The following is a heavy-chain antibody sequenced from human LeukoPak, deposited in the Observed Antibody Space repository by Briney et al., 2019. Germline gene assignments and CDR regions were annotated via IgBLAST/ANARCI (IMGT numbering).Heavy chain of an antibody. J-gene: IGHJ6*03. V-gene: IGHV1-69*06. CDR2: IIPIFGTP. CDR1: GGSFSSYA. CDR3: AKQGAVRQDYYMDV. D-gene: IGHD3-16*01. Sequence: SVTVSCKASGGSFSSYAITWVRQAPGQGLEWVGRIIPIFGTPTYAQKFQGRVTITADMGSNTAYLELTSLTSEDTARYFCAKQGAVRQDYYMDVWGNGTTVLVSS.